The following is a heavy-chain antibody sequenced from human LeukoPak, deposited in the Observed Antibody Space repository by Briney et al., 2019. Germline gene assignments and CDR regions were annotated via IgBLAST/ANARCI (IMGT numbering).Heavy chain of an antibody. CDR1: GGSISSYY. CDR2: IYYSGSS. J-gene: IGHJ2*01. D-gene: IGHD6-19*01. V-gene: IGHV4-59*01. Sequence: SETLYLTCTVSGGSISSYYWSWIRQPPGKGLEWIGYIYYSGSSNYNPSLKSRVTISVDTSKNQFSLKLSSVTAADTAVYYCARAREGSGWYEYWYFDLWGRGTLVTVSS. CDR3: ARAREGSGWYEYWYFDL.